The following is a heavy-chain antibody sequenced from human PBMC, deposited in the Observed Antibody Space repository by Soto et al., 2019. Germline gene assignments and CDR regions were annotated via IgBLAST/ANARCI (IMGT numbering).Heavy chain of an antibody. CDR1: GFTFSSYA. Sequence: EVQLLESGGGLVQPGRSLRLSCVASGFTFSSYAMSWVRQAPGKGLEWVSAISGSGGSTYYADSVKGRFTISRDNSKNTLYLQMNSLRAEDTAVYYCAKDFGLGSVVVVAATGFDYWGQGTLVTVSS. CDR3: AKDFGLGSVVVVAATGFDY. CDR2: ISGSGGST. D-gene: IGHD2-15*01. V-gene: IGHV3-23*01. J-gene: IGHJ4*02.